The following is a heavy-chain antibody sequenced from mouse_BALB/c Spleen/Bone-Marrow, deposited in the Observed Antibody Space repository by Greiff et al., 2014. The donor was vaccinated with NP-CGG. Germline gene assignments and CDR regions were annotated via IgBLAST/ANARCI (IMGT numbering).Heavy chain of an antibody. CDR1: GFTFSSYG. V-gene: IGHV5-6*01. Sequence: VQLKESGGDLVKPGGSLKLSRAASGFTFSSYGMSWVRQTPDKRLEWVATISSGGSYTYYPDSVKGRFTISRDNAKNTLYLQMSSLKSEDTAMYYCARQYGNYWDYFDYWGQGTTLTVSS. D-gene: IGHD2-10*02. CDR2: ISSGGSYT. CDR3: ARQYGNYWDYFDY. J-gene: IGHJ2*01.